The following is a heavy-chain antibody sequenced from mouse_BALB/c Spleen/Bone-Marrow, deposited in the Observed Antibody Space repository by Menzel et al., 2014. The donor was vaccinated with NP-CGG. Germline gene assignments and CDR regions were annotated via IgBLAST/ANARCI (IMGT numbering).Heavy chain of an antibody. D-gene: IGHD2-4*01. J-gene: IGHJ4*01. V-gene: IGHV1-14*01. CDR1: GYTFTSNI. CDR3: AKAAYYDYDGRAMDY. CDR2: INPYNDVT. Sequence: VQLKESGPELVKPGASVKMSCKASGYTFTSNIKNWVKQKPGQGLEWIGYINPYNDVTKYNEKLKGKATLTSDMSSNTAYMELSSLTSEDSAVYYCAKAAYYDYDGRAMDYWGQGTSVIVSS.